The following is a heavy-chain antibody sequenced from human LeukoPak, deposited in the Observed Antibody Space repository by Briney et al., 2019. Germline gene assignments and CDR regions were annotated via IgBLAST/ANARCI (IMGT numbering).Heavy chain of an antibody. D-gene: IGHD6-13*01. Sequence: GGSLRLSCAVSGFTFSSHAMSWVRQAPGKGLEWVSTISDSGGSTNYADSVKGRFTISRDNSKNTLYLQMNSLRAEDTAVYYCAKADSSSWTPDYWGQGTLVTVSS. CDR3: AKADSSSWTPDY. CDR1: GFTFSSHA. J-gene: IGHJ4*02. CDR2: ISDSGGST. V-gene: IGHV3-23*01.